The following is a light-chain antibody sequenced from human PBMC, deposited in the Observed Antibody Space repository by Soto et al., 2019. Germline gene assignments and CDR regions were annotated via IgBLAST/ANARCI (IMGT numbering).Light chain of an antibody. CDR3: QQSYSNPRT. Sequence: IQMTPSPSTLSASLGDRVTIPCGASQSISTWLAWYQQKPGKAPKLLSYDASSLESGVPSRFSGSGSGTDFTLTISSLQPEDVATYYCQQSYSNPRTFGGGTKVDIK. CDR1: QSISTW. J-gene: IGKJ4*01. CDR2: DAS. V-gene: IGKV1-5*01.